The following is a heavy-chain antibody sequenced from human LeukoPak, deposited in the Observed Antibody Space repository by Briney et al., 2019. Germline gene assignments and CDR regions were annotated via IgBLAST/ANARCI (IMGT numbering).Heavy chain of an antibody. Sequence: AGSLRLSCAASGFSFSGYWVHWVRQVPGKGLVWVSQINSDGSSTSYADFVKGRFTISRDNAKNTLYLQMNSLRVEDTAVYYCARGRDYAFDSWGQGTLVTVSS. D-gene: IGHD4-17*01. CDR1: GFSFSGYW. CDR3: ARGRDYAFDS. CDR2: INSDGSST. J-gene: IGHJ4*02. V-gene: IGHV3-74*01.